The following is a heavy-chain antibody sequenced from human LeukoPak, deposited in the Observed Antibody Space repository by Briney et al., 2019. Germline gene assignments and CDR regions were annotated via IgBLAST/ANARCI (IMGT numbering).Heavy chain of an antibody. CDR1: GYTFTSYG. CDR2: ISAYNGNT. D-gene: IGHD6-13*01. CDR3: ARGKRHSSSWYNWFDP. J-gene: IGHJ5*02. V-gene: IGHV1-18*01. Sequence: ASVKVSCKASGYTFTSYGISWVRQAPGHGLEWMGWISAYNGNTNYAQKLQGRVTMTTDTSTSTAYMELRSLRSDDTAVYYCARGKRHSSSWYNWFDPWGQGTLVTVSS.